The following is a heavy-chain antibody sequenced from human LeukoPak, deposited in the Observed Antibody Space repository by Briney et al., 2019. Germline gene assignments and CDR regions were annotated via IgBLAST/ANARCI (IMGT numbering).Heavy chain of an antibody. CDR1: GFAFSTYS. CDR3: ARVIATRPHYHYYMDV. J-gene: IGHJ6*03. Sequence: GSLRLSCAASGFAFSTYSMNWVRQAPGKGLEWVSSIISSSTYIYYADSVKGRVTISRDNAKNSLYLQMNSLRAEDTAVYYCARVIATRPHYHYYMDVWGKGTTVTVSS. CDR2: IISSSTYI. D-gene: IGHD6-6*01. V-gene: IGHV3-21*01.